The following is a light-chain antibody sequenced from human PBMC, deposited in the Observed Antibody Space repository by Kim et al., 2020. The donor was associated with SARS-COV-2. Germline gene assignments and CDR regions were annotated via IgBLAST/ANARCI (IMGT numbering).Light chain of an antibody. V-gene: IGLV2-14*03. CDR3: TSYTRSDTWV. J-gene: IGLJ2*01. Sequence: GQSDTVSCPGTSRDGGADNLVSGYQRHPGKAPKFMIHDVSQRPSGVSNRFAGSKSGNTASLTISGLQAEDEADYYCTSYTRSDTWVFGGGTQLTVL. CDR2: DVS. CDR1: SRDGGADNL.